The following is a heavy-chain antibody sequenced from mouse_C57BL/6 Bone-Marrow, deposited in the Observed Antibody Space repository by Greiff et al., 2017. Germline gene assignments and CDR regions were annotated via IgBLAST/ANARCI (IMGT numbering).Heavy chain of an antibody. Sequence: VQLQQSGAELARPGASVKLSCKASGYTFTSYGISWVKQRTGQGLEWIGEIYPRSGNTYYNEKFKGKATLTADKSSSTAYMELRSLTSEESAVYFCGRRAGSSYFDVWGTGTTLTVSS. CDR1: GYTFTSYG. V-gene: IGHV1-81*01. D-gene: IGHD1-1*01. CDR3: GRRAGSSYFDV. CDR2: IYPRSGNT. J-gene: IGHJ1*03.